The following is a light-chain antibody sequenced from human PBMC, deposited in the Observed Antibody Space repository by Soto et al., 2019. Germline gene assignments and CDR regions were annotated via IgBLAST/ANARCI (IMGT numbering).Light chain of an antibody. CDR2: VNSDGSH. J-gene: IGLJ2*01. V-gene: IGLV4-69*01. CDR1: SGHRSYT. Sequence: QSVLTQSPSASASLGASVKLTCTLSSGHRSYTIAWHQQQPEKGPRYLMKVNSDGSHSKGDGIPERFSGSSSGAERYLTISSLQSEDEADYHCQTWGTGIQVFGGGTKLTVL. CDR3: QTWGTGIQV.